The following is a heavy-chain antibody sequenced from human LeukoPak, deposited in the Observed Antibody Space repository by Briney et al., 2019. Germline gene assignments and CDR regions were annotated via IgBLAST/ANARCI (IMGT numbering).Heavy chain of an antibody. D-gene: IGHD3-22*01. V-gene: IGHV3-7*01. CDR1: GFTFSTYW. J-gene: IGHJ4*02. CDR2: IKEDGSGK. Sequence: LTGGSLRLSCAASGFTFSTYWMSWVRQAPGKGLEWVANIKEDGSGKYYVDSVKGRFTISRDNAKNSLYLQMNSLRAEDTAVYYCARVGIAYYYDSSGYYTDFWGQGTLVTVSS. CDR3: ARVGIAYYYDSSGYYTDF.